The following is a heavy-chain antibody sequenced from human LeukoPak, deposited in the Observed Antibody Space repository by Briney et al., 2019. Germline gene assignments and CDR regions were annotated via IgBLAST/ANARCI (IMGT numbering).Heavy chain of an antibody. Sequence: SVKVSCKASGGTFSSYAISWVRQAPGQGLEWMGRIIPILGIANYAQKFQGRVTITADKSTSTAYMELSSLRSEDTAVYYCARDGAHYYDSSGYSYYYYYYGMDVWGQGTTVTVSS. D-gene: IGHD3-22*01. CDR1: GGTFSSYA. J-gene: IGHJ6*02. CDR2: IIPILGIA. V-gene: IGHV1-69*04. CDR3: ARDGAHYYDSSGYSYYYYYYGMDV.